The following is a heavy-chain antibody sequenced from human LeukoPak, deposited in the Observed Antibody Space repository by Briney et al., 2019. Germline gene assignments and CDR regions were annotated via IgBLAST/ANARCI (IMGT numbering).Heavy chain of an antibody. D-gene: IGHD7-27*01. J-gene: IGHJ3*01. V-gene: IGHV3-15*01. CDR2: VKSKTKGGTT. CDR1: GFTFSDAW. CDR3: TTEGGFWGYHALDL. Sequence: PGGSLRLSCAASGFTFSDAWMSWVRQAPGKGLEWVGRVKSKTKGGTTDYAAPAKGRFTISRDDSSNTLYLQMNSLNTDDTGVYFCTTEGGFWGYHALDLWGRGTTVTDPS.